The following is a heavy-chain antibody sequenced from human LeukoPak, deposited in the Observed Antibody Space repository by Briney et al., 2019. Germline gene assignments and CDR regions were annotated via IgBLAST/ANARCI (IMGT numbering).Heavy chain of an antibody. CDR1: GGSISSYY. D-gene: IGHD3-22*01. CDR2: IYYSGST. CDR3: ARDPTPFTVYNYRSGYYADY. Sequence: SETLSLTCTVSGGSISSYYWSWIRRPPGKGLEWIGYIYYSGSTNYNPSLKSRVTISVDTSKNQFSLKLSSVTAADTAVYYCARDPTPFTVYNYRSGYYADYWGQGTLVTVSS. J-gene: IGHJ4*02. V-gene: IGHV4-59*01.